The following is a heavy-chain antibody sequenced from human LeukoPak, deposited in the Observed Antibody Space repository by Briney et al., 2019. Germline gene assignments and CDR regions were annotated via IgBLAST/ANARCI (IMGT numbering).Heavy chain of an antibody. CDR2: INTNTGNP. Sequence: GASVKVSCKASGHTFTSYAMNWVRQAPGQGLEWMGWINTNTGNPTYAQGFTGRFVFSLDTSVSTAYLQISSLKAEDTAVYYCAREFVNYYDSSGYPDYWGQGTLVTVSS. V-gene: IGHV7-4-1*02. CDR1: GHTFTSYA. CDR3: AREFVNYYDSSGYPDY. D-gene: IGHD3-22*01. J-gene: IGHJ4*02.